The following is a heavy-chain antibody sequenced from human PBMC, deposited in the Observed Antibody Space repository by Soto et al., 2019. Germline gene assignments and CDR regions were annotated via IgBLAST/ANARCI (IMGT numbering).Heavy chain of an antibody. CDR1: GSTFSGYG. V-gene: IGHV3-33*03. CDR3: AKDRIRSLDAMDV. Sequence: GGSLRLSCAASGSTFSGYGMHWVRQAPGKGLEWVAVIFYDGTDKYYADSVGGRFAISRDNSENTLYLEMNSLRVEDTAVYYCAKDRIRSLDAMDVWGQGTTVTVSS. CDR2: IFYDGTDK. J-gene: IGHJ6*02.